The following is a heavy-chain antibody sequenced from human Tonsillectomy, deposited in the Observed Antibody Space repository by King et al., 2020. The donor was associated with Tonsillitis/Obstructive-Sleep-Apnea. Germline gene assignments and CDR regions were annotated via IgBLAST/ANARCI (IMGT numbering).Heavy chain of an antibody. CDR1: GYTFTGYY. D-gene: IGHD7-27*01. Sequence: GQLVQSGAEVKKPGASVNVSCRASGYTFTGYYIHWVRQAPGQGLDWMGWINPNTGGTNYAQKFQGRVTLTMDTSISTAYMELSRLRSDDTAGYYCASNWGSPSNFEYWGQGTLVTVSS. CDR3: ASNWGSPSNFEY. CDR2: INPNTGGT. V-gene: IGHV1-2*02. J-gene: IGHJ4*02.